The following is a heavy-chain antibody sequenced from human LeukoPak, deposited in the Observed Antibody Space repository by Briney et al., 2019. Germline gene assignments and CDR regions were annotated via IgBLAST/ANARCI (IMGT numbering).Heavy chain of an antibody. CDR1: GYTFTSDY. D-gene: IGHD3-22*01. V-gene: IGHV1-46*03. Sequence: ASVKGSCKASGYTFTSDYMHWGRQAPVQGLEWMGIINPSGVSTSYAQKFQGRVTMTRDTPTSTVYMERRSLRSEATAVCYCAREGGEDYDSSGYYLVYWGQGTLVTVSS. CDR2: INPSGVST. J-gene: IGHJ4*02. CDR3: AREGGEDYDSSGYYLVY.